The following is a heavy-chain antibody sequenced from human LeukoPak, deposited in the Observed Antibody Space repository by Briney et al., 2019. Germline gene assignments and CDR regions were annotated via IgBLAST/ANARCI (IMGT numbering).Heavy chain of an antibody. CDR1: GGSISSYY. J-gene: IGHJ2*01. CDR2: IYYSGST. V-gene: IGHV4-59*01. Sequence: PSETLSLTCTVSGGSISSYYWSWIRQPPGKGLEWIGYIYYSGSTNYNPSLKSRVTISVDTSKNQFSLKLSSVTAADTAVYYCARPYANYYWYFDLWGRGTLVTVSS. D-gene: IGHD3-10*01. CDR3: ARPYANYYWYFDL.